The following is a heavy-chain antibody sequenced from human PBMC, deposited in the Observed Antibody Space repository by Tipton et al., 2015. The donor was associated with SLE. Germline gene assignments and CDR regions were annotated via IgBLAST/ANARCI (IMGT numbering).Heavy chain of an antibody. Sequence: QVQLVQSGAEVKKPGASVKVSCKASGGTFSSYTISWVRQGPGQGLEWMGGIIPIFGTTNYAQKFQGRVTITTDESTTTVYMELSSLRSEDTAVYYCARDPRGIPAPHSFDIWGQGTMVTVSS. CDR3: ARDPRGIPAPHSFDI. V-gene: IGHV1-69*01. CDR2: IIPIFGTT. CDR1: GGTFSSYT. D-gene: IGHD2-2*01. J-gene: IGHJ3*02.